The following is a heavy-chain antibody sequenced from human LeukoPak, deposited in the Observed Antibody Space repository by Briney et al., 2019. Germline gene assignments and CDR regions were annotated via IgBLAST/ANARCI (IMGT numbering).Heavy chain of an antibody. D-gene: IGHD3-16*01. J-gene: IGHJ6*03. Sequence: PWASVKVSCKTSGYTFTGYYMHWVRQAPGQGLEWMGWINPKSGGTNYAEKFQGRVTMTRDTSVSTAYMELSRLRSDDTAVYYCARVSVGGYYMDVWGKGTTVTISS. CDR3: ARVSVGGYYMDV. CDR1: GYTFTGYY. V-gene: IGHV1-2*02. CDR2: INPKSGGT.